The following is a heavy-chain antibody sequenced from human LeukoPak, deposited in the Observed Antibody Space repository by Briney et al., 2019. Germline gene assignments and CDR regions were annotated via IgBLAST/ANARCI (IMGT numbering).Heavy chain of an antibody. V-gene: IGHV3-7*05. J-gene: IGHJ4*02. CDR2: INQDGSAI. D-gene: IGHD6-19*01. CDR3: ARSGMAVAATPWD. CDR1: GFTFSDFW. Sequence: GGSLRLSCAASGFTFSDFWMTWVRQAPGRGLEWVAPINQDGSAIYSVDSVRGRFTISRDNVKNSLFLQLNILRAEDTAVYYCARSGMAVAATPWDWGQGTLVTVS.